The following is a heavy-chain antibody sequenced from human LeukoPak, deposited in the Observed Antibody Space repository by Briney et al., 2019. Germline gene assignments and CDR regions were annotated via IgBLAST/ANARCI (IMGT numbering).Heavy chain of an antibody. CDR1: GGSISSSSYY. V-gene: IGHV4-39*01. CDR2: IYYSGST. D-gene: IGHD2-15*01. J-gene: IGHJ4*02. Sequence: PSETLSLTCTVSGGSISSSSYYWGWIRRPPWKGLEWIGSIYYSGSTYYNPSLKSRVTISVDTSKNQFSLKLSSVTAADTAVYYCARRISWWSHRDFDYWGQGTLVTVSS. CDR3: ARRISWWSHRDFDY.